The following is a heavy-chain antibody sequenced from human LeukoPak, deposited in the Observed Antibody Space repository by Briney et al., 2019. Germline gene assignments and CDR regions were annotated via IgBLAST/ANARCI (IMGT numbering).Heavy chain of an antibody. CDR2: IYYSGST. Sequence: SETLSLTCNVSGGSMSSSSYYWGWIRQPPGKGLEWIGNIYYSGSTYYNPSLKSRVTISVDTSKNQFSLKLSSVTAADTAVYYCARDYYYDSSGYYPWGQGTLVTVSS. CDR3: ARDYYYDSSGYYP. V-gene: IGHV4-39*07. D-gene: IGHD3-22*01. CDR1: GGSMSSSSYY. J-gene: IGHJ5*02.